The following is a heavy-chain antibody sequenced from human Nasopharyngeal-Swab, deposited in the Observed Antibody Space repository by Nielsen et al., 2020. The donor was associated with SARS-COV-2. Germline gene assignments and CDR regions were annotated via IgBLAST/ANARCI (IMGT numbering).Heavy chain of an antibody. CDR1: GGTFSSYA. CDR3: ARGFIQLLHPYYYYYMDV. V-gene: IGHV1-69*13. J-gene: IGHJ6*03. D-gene: IGHD2-2*01. Sequence: SVKVSCKASGGTFSSYAISWVRQAPGQGLEWMGGIIPIFGTANYAQKFQGRVTITPDESTSTAYMELSSLRSEDTAVYYCARGFIQLLHPYYYYYMDVWGKGTTVTVSS. CDR2: IIPIFGTA.